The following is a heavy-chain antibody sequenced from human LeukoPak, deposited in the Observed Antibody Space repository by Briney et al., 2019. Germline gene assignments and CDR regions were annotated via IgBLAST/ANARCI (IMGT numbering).Heavy chain of an antibody. D-gene: IGHD6-19*01. CDR2: IYPGDSDT. CDR1: GYSFTSYW. J-gene: IGHJ3*02. V-gene: IGHV5-51*01. Sequence: GESLKISCKGSGYSFTSYWIGGVRQMPGKGLGWMGIIYPGDSDTRYSPSFQAQVTISADKSISTAYLQWSSLKASDTAMYYCARPIAVAGTADAFDIWGEGTMVTVSS. CDR3: ARPIAVAGTADAFDI.